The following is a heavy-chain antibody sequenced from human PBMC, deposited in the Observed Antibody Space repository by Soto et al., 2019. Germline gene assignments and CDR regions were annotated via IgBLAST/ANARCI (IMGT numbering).Heavy chain of an antibody. J-gene: IGHJ5*02. CDR2: IIPIFGTA. CDR1: GGTFSSYA. V-gene: IGHV1-69*06. CDR3: ARELEENWFDP. Sequence: SVKVSCKASGGTFSSYAISWLRQSPGQGLEWMGGIIPIFGTANYAQKFQGRVTITADKSTSTAYMELSSLRSEDTAVYYCARELEENWFDPWGQGTLVTVSS. D-gene: IGHD1-1*01.